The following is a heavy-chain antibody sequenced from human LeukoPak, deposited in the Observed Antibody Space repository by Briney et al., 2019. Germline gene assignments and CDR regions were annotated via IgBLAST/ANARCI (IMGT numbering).Heavy chain of an antibody. V-gene: IGHV4-61*01. CDR2: IYYSGST. Sequence: SETLSLTCTVSGRSVSSGSYYWSWIRQPPGKGLEWIGYIYYSGSTHYNPSLKSRVTISVDTSKNQFSLKLSSVTAADTAVYYCARDGPPHPYCSGGSCYYYYGMDVWGKGTTVTVSS. J-gene: IGHJ6*04. CDR1: GRSVSSGSYY. CDR3: ARDGPPHPYCSGGSCYYYYGMDV. D-gene: IGHD2-15*01.